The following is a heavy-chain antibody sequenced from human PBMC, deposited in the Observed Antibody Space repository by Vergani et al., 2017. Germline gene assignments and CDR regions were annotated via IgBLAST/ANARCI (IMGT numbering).Heavy chain of an antibody. V-gene: IGHV3-23*01. CDR1: GFPFRSFA. D-gene: IGHD2-8*01. CDR3: AKGSSFYCTNGVCYYDY. Sequence: EVQLLESGGGLVQPGGSLRLSCAASGFPFRSFAMSWVRQAPGKGLEWVSAISGSGGSTYYADSVKGRFTISRDNSKNPLYLQMNSRRAEDTTVYYCAKGSSFYCTNGVCYYDYWGQGTLVTVSS. CDR2: ISGSGGST. J-gene: IGHJ4*02.